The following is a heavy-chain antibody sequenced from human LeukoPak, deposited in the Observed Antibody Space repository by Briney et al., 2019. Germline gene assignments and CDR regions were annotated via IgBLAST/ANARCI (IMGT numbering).Heavy chain of an antibody. Sequence: SSGGYYWSWIRQHPGKGLEWVSGISWNSGSIGYADSVKGRFTISRDNAKNSLYLQMNSLRAEDTALYYCAKGYSGSYHDAFDIWGQGTMVTVSS. CDR1: SSGGYY. CDR3: AKGYSGSYHDAFDI. V-gene: IGHV3-9*01. CDR2: ISWNSGSI. J-gene: IGHJ3*02. D-gene: IGHD1-26*01.